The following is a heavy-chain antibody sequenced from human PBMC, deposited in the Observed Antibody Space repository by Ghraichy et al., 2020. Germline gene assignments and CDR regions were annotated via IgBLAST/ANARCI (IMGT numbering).Heavy chain of an antibody. CDR3: ARGYSGSIAAAVYRVPKPIAEYFQH. D-gene: IGHD6-13*01. V-gene: IGHV3-7*03. CDR1: GFTFSSYW. J-gene: IGHJ1*01. CDR2: IKQDGSEK. Sequence: GGSLRLSCAASGFTFSSYWMSWVRQAPGKGLEWVANIKQDGSEKYYVDSVKGRFTISRDNAKNSLYLQMNSLRAEDTAVYYCARGYSGSIAAAVYRVPKPIAEYFQHWGQGTLVTVSS.